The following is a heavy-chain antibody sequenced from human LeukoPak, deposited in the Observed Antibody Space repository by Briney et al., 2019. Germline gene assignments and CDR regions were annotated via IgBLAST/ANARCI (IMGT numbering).Heavy chain of an antibody. CDR2: IIPICGTA. V-gene: IGHV1-69*05. Sequence: EASVKVSCKASGGTFSSYAISWVRQAPGQGLEWMGRIIPICGTANYAQKFQGRVTITTDESTSSAYMELSSLRSEDTAVYYCASLKLVDTAIVNWYFDLWGRGTLVTVSS. D-gene: IGHD5-18*01. CDR3: ASLKLVDTAIVNWYFDL. CDR1: GGTFSSYA. J-gene: IGHJ2*01.